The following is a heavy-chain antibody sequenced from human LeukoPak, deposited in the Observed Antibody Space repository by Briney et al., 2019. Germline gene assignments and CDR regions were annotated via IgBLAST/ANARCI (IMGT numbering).Heavy chain of an antibody. J-gene: IGHJ4*02. V-gene: IGHV1-18*01. CDR3: ARVESSSSLDY. CDR1: GYNLISYG. CDR2: ISAYNVNT. D-gene: IGHD6-6*01. Sequence: ASVKVSCKASGYNLISYGIIWVRQAPGQGLEWMGWISAYNVNTNYAQKFQGRVTMTRDTSTSTVYMELSSLRSEDTAVYYCARVESSSSLDYWGQGTLVTVSS.